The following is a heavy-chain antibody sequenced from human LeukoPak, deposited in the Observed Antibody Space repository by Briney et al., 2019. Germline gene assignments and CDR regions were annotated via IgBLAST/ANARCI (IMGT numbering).Heavy chain of an antibody. Sequence: GGSLRLSCAASGFTFGDSGMTWVRQVPGKGLDWVSGINWNGGSTDYADSVRGRFTISRDNAKNSLYLQMNSLRAEDTAVYYCASSWAGDYQGVDYWGQGTLVTVSS. V-gene: IGHV3-20*04. CDR1: GFTFGDSG. D-gene: IGHD4-17*01. CDR2: INWNGGST. J-gene: IGHJ4*02. CDR3: ASSWAGDYQGVDY.